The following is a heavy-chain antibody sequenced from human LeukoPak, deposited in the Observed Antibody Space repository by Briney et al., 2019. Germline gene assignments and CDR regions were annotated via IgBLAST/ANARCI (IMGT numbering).Heavy chain of an antibody. CDR2: IPDDGSNK. CDR3: ARAGTTGAFDI. Sequence: GGSLRLSCAASGFTFSDYYMSWIRQAPGKGLEWLVVIPDDGSNKLYADSVKGRLTISRDNSKNTVYLQMNSLRAEDTAVYYCARAGTTGAFDIWGQGTMVTVSS. CDR1: GFTFSDYY. J-gene: IGHJ3*02. D-gene: IGHD1-1*01. V-gene: IGHV3-30*03.